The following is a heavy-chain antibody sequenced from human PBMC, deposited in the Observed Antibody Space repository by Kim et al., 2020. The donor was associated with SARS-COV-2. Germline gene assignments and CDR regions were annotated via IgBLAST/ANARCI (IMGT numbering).Heavy chain of an antibody. V-gene: IGHV1-3*01. J-gene: IGHJ6*02. D-gene: IGHD5-18*01. CDR1: GYNFTSYA. Sequence: ASVKVSCKASGYNFTSYAMHWVRQAPGQRLEWMGWINAGNGNTKYSQKFQGRVTITRDTSASTAYMELSSLRSEDTAVYYCARGVDTAMVTVIYYYYYGMDVWGQGTTVTVSS. CDR3: ARGVDTAMVTVIYYYYYGMDV. CDR2: INAGNGNT.